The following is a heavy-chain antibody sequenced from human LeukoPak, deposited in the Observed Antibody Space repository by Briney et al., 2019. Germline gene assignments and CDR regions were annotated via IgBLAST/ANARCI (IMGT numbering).Heavy chain of an antibody. J-gene: IGHJ4*02. Sequence: GGSLRLSCSASGFTFSSYWMSWVRQAPGKGVEWVANIKQDGSEKYYVDSVKGRFTISRDNAKNSLYLQMNSLRAEDTAVYYCARATTPYWVGYWGQGTLVTVSS. V-gene: IGHV3-7*01. CDR2: IKQDGSEK. CDR3: ARATTPYWVGY. CDR1: GFTFSSYW. D-gene: IGHD1-1*01.